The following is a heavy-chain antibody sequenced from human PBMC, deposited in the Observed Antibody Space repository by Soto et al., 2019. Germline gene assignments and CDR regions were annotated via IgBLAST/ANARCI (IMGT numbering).Heavy chain of an antibody. D-gene: IGHD3-3*01. CDR2: INIIVTT. CDR1: GGSISSTY. Sequence: QVQLQESGPGLVEPSETLSLTCTVSGGSISSTYWSWIRQPPGKGLEWIGNINIIVTTTDNPSLKSRVTISADTSANRFARKLSSVTAADAAVYYCARHVDFWSGYLNWFDPWGQGTLVTVSS. J-gene: IGHJ5*02. CDR3: ARHVDFWSGYLNWFDP. V-gene: IGHV4-4*09.